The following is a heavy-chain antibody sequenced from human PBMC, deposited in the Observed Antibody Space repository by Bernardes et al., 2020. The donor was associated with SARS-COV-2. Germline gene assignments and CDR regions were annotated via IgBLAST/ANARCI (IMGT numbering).Heavy chain of an antibody. D-gene: IGHD4-17*01. Sequence: GGSLRLSCAASGFTFRDYIRHWVRQAPGKGLERVAVIWHDGSREYYVDSVKGRFAISRDNSNNTLYLQMNNLRVEDTALYRCATEDGEWLESWGQGTLVTVAS. CDR1: GFTFRDYI. CDR3: ATEDGEWLES. V-gene: IGHV3-33*01. CDR2: IWHDGSRE. J-gene: IGHJ5*01.